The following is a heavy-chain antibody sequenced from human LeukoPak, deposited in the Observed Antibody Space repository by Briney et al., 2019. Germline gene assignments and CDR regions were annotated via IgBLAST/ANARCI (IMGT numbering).Heavy chain of an antibody. V-gene: IGHV3-74*01. D-gene: IGHD3-3*01. Sequence: GGSLRLSCADSGFSFSVFWMHWVRQVPGKGLVWVSRIRSDGSTTDYADSVKGRFTISRDNARNTLYLQMNSLRVEDTAVYYCTRDWRNMAFGHWGQGTLVTVSS. CDR1: GFSFSVFW. CDR3: TRDWRNMAFGH. CDR2: IRSDGSTT. J-gene: IGHJ4*02.